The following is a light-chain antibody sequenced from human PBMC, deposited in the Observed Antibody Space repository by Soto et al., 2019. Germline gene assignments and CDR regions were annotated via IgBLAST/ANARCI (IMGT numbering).Light chain of an antibody. Sequence: DIQMTQSPSTLSASVGDRVTITCRASESINRWLAWYQQKPLKAPKLLIYEASSLTSGVPSRFGGSGSGSEFTLTISSLQPDDFTTYYCQQYNSYPWTFGQGTKVEIK. V-gene: IGKV1-5*03. J-gene: IGKJ1*01. CDR2: EAS. CDR3: QQYNSYPWT. CDR1: ESINRW.